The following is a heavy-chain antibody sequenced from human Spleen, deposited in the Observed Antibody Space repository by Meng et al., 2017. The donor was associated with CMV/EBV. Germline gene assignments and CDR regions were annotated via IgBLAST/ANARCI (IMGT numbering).Heavy chain of an antibody. CDR1: GFTLSNHW. D-gene: IGHD5-24*01. Sequence: GESLKISCAGSGFTLSNHWIHWVRRAPGKGLVWVSAISGNDGTTYYTDSVKGRFTISRDNSKNTVYLQMSSLTAADTAVYYCAKSHRDPSMDGDWGQGTLVTVSS. J-gene: IGHJ4*02. CDR3: AKSHRDPSMDGD. CDR2: ISGNDGTT. V-gene: IGHV3-23*01.